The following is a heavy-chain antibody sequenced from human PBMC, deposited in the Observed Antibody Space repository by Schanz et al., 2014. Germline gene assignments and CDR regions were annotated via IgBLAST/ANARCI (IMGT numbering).Heavy chain of an antibody. CDR2: IIPILGIA. CDR3: ARGGGPEDVFDI. D-gene: IGHD2-15*01. Sequence: QVQLVQSGAEVKKPGASVKVSCKASGYTFTSYSMHWVRQAPGQGLEWMGRIIPILGIANYAQKFQGRVTITADRSTSTAYMELSSLRSEDTAVYYCARGGGPEDVFDIWGQGTILTVSS. V-gene: IGHV1-69*02. CDR1: GYTFTSYS. J-gene: IGHJ3*02.